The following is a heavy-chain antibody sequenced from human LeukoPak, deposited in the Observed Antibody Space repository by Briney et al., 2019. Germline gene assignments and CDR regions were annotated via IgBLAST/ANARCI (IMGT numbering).Heavy chain of an antibody. V-gene: IGHV3-7*03. CDR1: GFTFSSYW. J-gene: IGHJ4*02. Sequence: GGSLRLSCAASGFTFSSYWMSWVRQAPGKGLEWVANIKQDGSEKYYVDSVKGRFTISRDNGKSSLYLQMNSLRAEDMALYYCAKAYSSSWYGSYFDYWGQGTLVTVSS. CDR3: AKAYSSSWYGSYFDY. CDR2: IKQDGSEK. D-gene: IGHD6-13*01.